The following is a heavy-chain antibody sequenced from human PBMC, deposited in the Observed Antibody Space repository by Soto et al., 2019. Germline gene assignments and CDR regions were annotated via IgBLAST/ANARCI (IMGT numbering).Heavy chain of an antibody. CDR3: AKGERFRVAGPFDY. CDR1: GFTFISYG. Sequence: QVQLVESGGGVVQPGRSLRLSCAASGFTFISYGMHWVRQAPGKGLEWVAVISYDGSNKYYADSVKDRFTFSRDNPKNTLYLQMNSLRAEDTAVYYCAKGERFRVAGPFDYWGQGTLVTVSS. CDR2: ISYDGSNK. D-gene: IGHD6-19*01. J-gene: IGHJ4*02. V-gene: IGHV3-30*18.